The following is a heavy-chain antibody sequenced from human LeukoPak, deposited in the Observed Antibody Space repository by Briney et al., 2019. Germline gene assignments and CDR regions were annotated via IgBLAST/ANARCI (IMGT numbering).Heavy chain of an antibody. CDR1: GFTFSSYG. CDR2: ISGSGGST. V-gene: IGHV3-23*01. Sequence: GGTLRLSCAASGFTFSSYGMSWVRQAPGKGLEWVSAISGSGGSTYYADSVKGRFTISRDNSKNTLYLQMNSLRAEDTAVYYCARDDSSGYYSTPYFDYWGQGTLVTVSS. J-gene: IGHJ4*02. D-gene: IGHD3-22*01. CDR3: ARDDSSGYYSTPYFDY.